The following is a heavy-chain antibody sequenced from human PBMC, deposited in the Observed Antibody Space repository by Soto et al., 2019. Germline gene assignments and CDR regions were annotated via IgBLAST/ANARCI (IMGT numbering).Heavy chain of an antibody. CDR3: AKGARSSGWY. CDR1: GFTFSSYA. V-gene: IGHV3-23*01. Sequence: PGGSLRLSCAASGFTFSSYAMSWVRQAPGKGLEWVSAISGSGGTTYYADSVKGRFTISRDNSKNTLYLQMNSLRTEDTAVYSCAKGARSSGWYWRQGTLVTVSS. CDR2: ISGSGGTT. D-gene: IGHD6-19*01. J-gene: IGHJ4*02.